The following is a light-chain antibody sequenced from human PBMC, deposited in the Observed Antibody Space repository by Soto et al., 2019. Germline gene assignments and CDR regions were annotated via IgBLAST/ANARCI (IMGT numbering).Light chain of an antibody. CDR3: QQYNDWPPYT. J-gene: IGKJ2*01. CDR1: QSVSST. Sequence: EIVMTQSPATLSVSPGERATLSCRASQSVSSTLAWHQQKPGQAPRLLIYGASTRATGIPARFSGSGSGTEFTLTISSLQSEDFAVYYCQQYNDWPPYTFGQGTKVEIK. V-gene: IGKV3-15*01. CDR2: GAS.